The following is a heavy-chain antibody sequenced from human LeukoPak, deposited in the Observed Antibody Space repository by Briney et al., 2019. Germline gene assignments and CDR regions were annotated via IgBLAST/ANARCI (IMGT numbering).Heavy chain of an antibody. CDR3: ARDGPAQMVDFDY. Sequence: GASVKVSCKVSGYTFTGSGWYLYWLRQAPGQGLECVGWIHPNNGATLYAQKFQGRVAMTTDTSISTAYMELSRLRPDDTAMYYCARDGPAQMVDFDYWGQGTLVTVSS. J-gene: IGHJ4*02. CDR1: GYTFTGSGWY. CDR2: IHPNNGAT. V-gene: IGHV1-2*02. D-gene: IGHD3-10*01.